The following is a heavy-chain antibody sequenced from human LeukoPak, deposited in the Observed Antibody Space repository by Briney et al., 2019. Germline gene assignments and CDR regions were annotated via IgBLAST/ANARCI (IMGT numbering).Heavy chain of an antibody. CDR2: IFYSGST. CDR3: ARGFLEWFSRYGDAFDI. Sequence: PSETLSLTCTVSSGSTSTSNYYWGWVRQPPGKALEWIGNIFYSGSTYYSPSLKSRVTISLDTSENQFSLKLSSVTAADTAVYYCARGFLEWFSRYGDAFDIWGQGTMVTVSS. J-gene: IGHJ3*02. D-gene: IGHD3-3*01. V-gene: IGHV4-39*07. CDR1: SGSTSTSNYY.